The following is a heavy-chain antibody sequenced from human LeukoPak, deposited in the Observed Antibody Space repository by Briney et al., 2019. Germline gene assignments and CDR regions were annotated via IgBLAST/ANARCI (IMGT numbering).Heavy chain of an antibody. CDR1: GLTFSIFE. CDR2: ISSSGNIK. V-gene: IGHV3-48*03. Sequence: QPGGSLRLSCEASGLTFSIFEMNWVRLAPGKGLEWVSSISSSGNIKLYADSVRGRFTISRDNGKNSLYLHMNSLRAEDTAVYYCTRVFEPFGDYEYFQHWGQGTLVTVSS. CDR3: TRVFEPFGDYEYFQH. D-gene: IGHD4-17*01. J-gene: IGHJ1*01.